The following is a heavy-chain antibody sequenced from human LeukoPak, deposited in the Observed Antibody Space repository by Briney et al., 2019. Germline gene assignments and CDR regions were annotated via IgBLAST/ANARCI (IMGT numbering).Heavy chain of an antibody. D-gene: IGHD3-3*01. CDR3: VSDLFLGY. Sequence: GGSLRLSCAASGFTFSSYWMHWVRQAPGQGLVWVSRINSDGSSTNHADSVKGRFTISRDNAKNTLYLQMNSLRAEDTAVYYCVSDLFLGYGGQGTLVTVSS. CDR2: INSDGSST. CDR1: GFTFSSYW. V-gene: IGHV3-74*01. J-gene: IGHJ4*02.